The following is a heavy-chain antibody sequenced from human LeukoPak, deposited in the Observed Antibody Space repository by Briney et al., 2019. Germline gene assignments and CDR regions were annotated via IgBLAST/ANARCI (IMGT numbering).Heavy chain of an antibody. V-gene: IGHV4-4*02. CDR1: SDSIFTSNW. CDR3: ARHRRITMLAVVTYSHYYSLDV. CDR2: IFHSGST. J-gene: IGHJ6*03. Sequence: SETLSLTCTVSSDSIFTSNWWSWVRRPPGKGLEWIGQIFHSGSTSYSPSLKSRVTISMDKSKNQISLRLTSVTAADTAVYYCARHRRITMLAVVTYSHYYSLDVWGKGTTVTISS. D-gene: IGHD3-22*01.